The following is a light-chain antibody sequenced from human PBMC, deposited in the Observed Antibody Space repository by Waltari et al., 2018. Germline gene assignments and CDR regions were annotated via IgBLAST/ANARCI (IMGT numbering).Light chain of an antibody. CDR2: EVT. Sequence: QAALTQPPSESGSPGQSVTISCTGTRSDIGGYNYVSWYQQHPGKAPKLIIYEVTERPPGVPDRCSGSKSGNTASLTVSGLRTEDEADYYCTSYSGSDTVVFGGGTKLTVL. V-gene: IGLV2-8*01. J-gene: IGLJ2*01. CDR1: RSDIGGYNY. CDR3: TSYSGSDTVV.